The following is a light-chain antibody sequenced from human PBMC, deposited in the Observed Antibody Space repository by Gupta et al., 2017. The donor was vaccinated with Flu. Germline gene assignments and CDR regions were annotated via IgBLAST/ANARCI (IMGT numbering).Light chain of an antibody. CDR2: AAS. V-gene: IGKV1-9*01. CDR3: QQVNSSPIS. CDR1: QGIHNF. J-gene: IGKJ3*01. Sequence: DIQLTQSPSFLSASVGDRVTITCRASQGIHNFLAWYQQTPGKAPKLLIYAASTLKSGVPARFRGSGSGTEFTLTISSLQPEDFATYYCQQVNSSPISFGHGTKVDFK.